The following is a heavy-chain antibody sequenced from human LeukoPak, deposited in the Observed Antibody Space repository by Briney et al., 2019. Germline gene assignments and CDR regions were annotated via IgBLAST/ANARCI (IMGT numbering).Heavy chain of an antibody. CDR3: AKSEYSNTPDGHYFDH. V-gene: IGHV3-30*02. D-gene: IGHD6-6*01. J-gene: IGHJ4*02. CDR1: GLTFVAYD. Sequence: GGSLRLSCAASGLTFVAYDIHWVRQAPGKGLEWVAFIRYDGAYQKYADSVKGRFTISRDNSESTLYLQMNSLRAEDTALYYCAKSEYSNTPDGHYFDHWGPGTLVTVSS. CDR2: IRYDGAYQ.